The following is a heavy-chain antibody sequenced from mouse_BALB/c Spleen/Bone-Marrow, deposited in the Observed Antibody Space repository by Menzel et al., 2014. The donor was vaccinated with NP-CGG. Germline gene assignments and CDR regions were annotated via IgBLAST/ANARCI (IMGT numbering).Heavy chain of an antibody. Sequence: VKVVESGPGLVAPSQSLSITCTVSGFSLTSYGVHWVRQPPGKGLEWLGVKWAGGTTSYNSALMSRLSISRDNSKSQVFLKMNSLQTDDTAIYYCARTGTKDYFGYWGQGTTLTVSS. J-gene: IGHJ2*01. D-gene: IGHD4-1*01. CDR3: ARTGTKDYFGY. V-gene: IGHV2-9*02. CDR2: KWAGGTT. CDR1: GFSLTSYG.